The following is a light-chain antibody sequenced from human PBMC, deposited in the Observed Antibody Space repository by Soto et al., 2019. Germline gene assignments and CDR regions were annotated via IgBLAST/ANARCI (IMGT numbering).Light chain of an antibody. V-gene: IGLV2-14*03. J-gene: IGLJ2*01. CDR1: SSDVGGYNF. CDR3: SSYTTSYSVV. CDR2: DVT. Sequence: QSVLTQPASVSGSPGQSITISCTGTSSDVGGYNFVSWYQHHPGKVPKVIIYDVTNRPSGVSSRFSGSKPGNTASLTISGLQAEDEADYYCSSYTTSYSVVFGGGTKLTVL.